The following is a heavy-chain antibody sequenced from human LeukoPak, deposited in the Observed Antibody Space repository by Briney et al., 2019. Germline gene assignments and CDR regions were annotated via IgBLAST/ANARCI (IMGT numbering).Heavy chain of an antibody. V-gene: IGHV3-7*01. CDR1: GFSFRRHW. Sequence: GGSLRLSCVVSGFSFRRHWVNWVRQSPGKGREWVANIKPNGSDKYYVDSGRGLFTVSRDNAKNSAFLQMKSLSADDTAKYYCATISSLTFDMGGEGTL. D-gene: IGHD5-24*01. CDR2: IKPNGSDK. J-gene: IGHJ3*02. CDR3: ATISSLTFDM.